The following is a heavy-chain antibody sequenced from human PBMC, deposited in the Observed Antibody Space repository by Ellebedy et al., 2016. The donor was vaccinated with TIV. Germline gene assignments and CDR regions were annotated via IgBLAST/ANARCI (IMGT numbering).Heavy chain of an antibody. CDR1: GGSISSYY. V-gene: IGHV4-59*01. CDR2: IYYSGST. J-gene: IGHJ5*02. Sequence: SETLSLTXTVSGGSISSYYWSWIRQPPGKGLEWIGYIYYSGSTNYNPSLKSRVTISVDTSKNQFSLKLSSVTAADTAVYYCARAPPTYYYDSSGYYYVAGWFDPWGQGTLVTVSS. D-gene: IGHD3-22*01. CDR3: ARAPPTYYYDSSGYYYVAGWFDP.